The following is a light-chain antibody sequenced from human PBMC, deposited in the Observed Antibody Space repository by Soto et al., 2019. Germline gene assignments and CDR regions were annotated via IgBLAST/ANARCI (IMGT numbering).Light chain of an antibody. Sequence: QSALTQPPSASGSPGQSVTISCTGTSIDVSAYKYVSWYQQYPGKATKLMIYEVTKRPSGVPDRFSGSKSGNTASLTVSGLQAEDEADYYCTSYVGNDIWVFGGGTKPTVL. J-gene: IGLJ3*02. CDR3: TSYVGNDIWV. V-gene: IGLV2-8*01. CDR1: SIDVSAYKY. CDR2: EVT.